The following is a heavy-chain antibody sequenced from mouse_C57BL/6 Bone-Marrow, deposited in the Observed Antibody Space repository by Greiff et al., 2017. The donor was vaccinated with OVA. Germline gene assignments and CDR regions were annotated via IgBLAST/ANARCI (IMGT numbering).Heavy chain of an antibody. D-gene: IGHD1-1*01. J-gene: IGHJ4*01. CDR1: GYTFTSYW. Sequence: QVQLQQPGTELVKPGASVKLSCKASGYTFTSYWMHWVKQRPGQGLEWIGNINPSNGGTNYNEKFKSKATLTVDNSSSTAYMQLSSLTSEDSAVYYCARSRGYGSSLYYAMDYWGQGTSVTVSS. CDR2: INPSNGGT. V-gene: IGHV1-53*01. CDR3: ARSRGYGSSLYYAMDY.